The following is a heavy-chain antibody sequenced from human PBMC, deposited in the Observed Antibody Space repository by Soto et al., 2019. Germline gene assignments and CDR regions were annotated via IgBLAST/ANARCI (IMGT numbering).Heavy chain of an antibody. J-gene: IGHJ6*03. Sequence: EVQLLESGGGLVQPGGSLRLSCAASGFTFSSYALNWVRQAPGKGREWVSVISGSGDNTYYADSVKGRFTISRDNSKNSLYLQMNCLRAEDTAVYYCAKALCNDDFGSAYYTYYYMDVWGKGNTVTVSS. D-gene: IGHD3-3*01. CDR2: ISGSGDNT. CDR1: GFTFSSYA. CDR3: AKALCNDDFGSAYYTYYYMDV. V-gene: IGHV3-23*01.